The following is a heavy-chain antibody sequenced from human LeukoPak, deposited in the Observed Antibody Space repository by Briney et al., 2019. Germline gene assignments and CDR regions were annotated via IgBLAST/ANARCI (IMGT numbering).Heavy chain of an antibody. CDR1: GFTFSSYW. D-gene: IGHD1-26*01. CDR2: INSDGSST. Sequence: GGSLRLSCAASGFTFSSYWMHWVRQAPGKGLVWVSRINSDGSSTYYADSVKGRFTISRDNSKNTLYLQMNSLRAEDTAVYYCARPPGELDLSFDYWGQGTLVTVSS. CDR3: ARPPGELDLSFDY. V-gene: IGHV3-74*01. J-gene: IGHJ4*02.